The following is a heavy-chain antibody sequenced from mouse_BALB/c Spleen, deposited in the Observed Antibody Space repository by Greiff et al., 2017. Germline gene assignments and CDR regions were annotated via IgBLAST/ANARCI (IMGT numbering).Heavy chain of an antibody. CDR3: AREGGRGGYGYWYFDV. CDR2: ISSGGST. CDR1: GFTFSSYA. Sequence: EVKLMESGGGLVKPGGSLKLSCAASGFTFSSYAMSWVRQTPEKRLEWVASISSGGSTYYPDSVKGRFTISRDNARNILYLQMSSLRSEDTAMYYCAREGGRGGYGYWYFDVWGAGTTVTVSS. D-gene: IGHD2-2*01. V-gene: IGHV5-6-5*01. J-gene: IGHJ1*01.